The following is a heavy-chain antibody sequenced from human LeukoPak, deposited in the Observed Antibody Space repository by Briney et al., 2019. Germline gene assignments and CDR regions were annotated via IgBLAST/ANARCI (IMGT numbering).Heavy chain of an antibody. CDR1: GYTFTGYY. J-gene: IGHJ3*02. V-gene: IGHV1-2*02. Sequence: AAVKVSCKASGYTFTGYYMHWVRQAPGQGLEWMGWINPNSGGTNYAQKFQGRVTMTRDTSISTAYMELSRLRSDDTAVYYCARDRDELELRLHDAFDIWGQGTMVTVSS. CDR3: ARDRDELELRLHDAFDI. D-gene: IGHD1-7*01. CDR2: INPNSGGT.